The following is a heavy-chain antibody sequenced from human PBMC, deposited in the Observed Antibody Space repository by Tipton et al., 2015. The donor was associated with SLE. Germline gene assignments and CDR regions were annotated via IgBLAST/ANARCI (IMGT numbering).Heavy chain of an antibody. CDR3: ARAYVWGSYRDAFDI. D-gene: IGHD3-16*02. CDR1: GYTFTGYY. Sequence: QSGPEVKKPGASVKLSCKASGYTFTGYYMHWVRQAPGQGLEWMGRINPNSGGTNYAQKFQGRVTMTRDTSISTAYMELSRLRSDDTAVYYCARAYVWGSYRDAFDIWGQGTMVTVSS. V-gene: IGHV1-2*06. J-gene: IGHJ3*02. CDR2: INPNSGGT.